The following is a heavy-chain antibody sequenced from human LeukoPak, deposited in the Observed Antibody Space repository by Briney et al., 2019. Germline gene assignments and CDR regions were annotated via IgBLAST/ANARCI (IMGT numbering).Heavy chain of an antibody. D-gene: IGHD2-21*01. Sequence: VASVKVSCKASGGTFSSYAISWVRQAPGQGLEWMGVIIPIFGTANYAQKFQGRVTITTDESTSTAYMELSRLRSEDTAVYYCARGVNCGGDCYGGYAFDIWGQGTMVTVSS. CDR3: ARGVNCGGDCYGGYAFDI. CDR1: GGTFSSYA. CDR2: IIPIFGTA. V-gene: IGHV1-69*05. J-gene: IGHJ3*02.